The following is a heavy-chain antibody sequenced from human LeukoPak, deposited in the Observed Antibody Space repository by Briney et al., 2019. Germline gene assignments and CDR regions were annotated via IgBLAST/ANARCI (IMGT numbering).Heavy chain of an antibody. CDR2: IYYSGST. Sequence: SETLSLTCTVSGGSISSYYWSWIRQPPGKGLEWIGYIYYSGSTNYNPSLKSRVTISVDTSKNQFSLKLSSVTAADTAVYYCASAEYSYGQPLAAFDIWGQGTMVTVSS. J-gene: IGHJ3*02. D-gene: IGHD5-18*01. CDR1: GGSISSYY. V-gene: IGHV4-59*01. CDR3: ASAEYSYGQPLAAFDI.